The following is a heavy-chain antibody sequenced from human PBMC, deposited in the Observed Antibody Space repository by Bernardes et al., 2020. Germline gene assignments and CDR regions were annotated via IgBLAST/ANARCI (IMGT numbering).Heavy chain of an antibody. CDR1: GYSFANYG. J-gene: IGHJ4*02. V-gene: IGHV1-18*04. D-gene: IGHD2-2*01. CDR3: ARDRGYCGKTACYHHNFDS. CDR2: ISGYNGNT. Sequence: ASVKVSCKTSGYSFANYGVSWVRQAPGQGPEWMGWISGYNGNTDYAQKFQGRFTMTTDTSTSTTYMELRSLRSDDTAVYYCARDRGYCGKTACYHHNFDSWGQGTLVTVSS.